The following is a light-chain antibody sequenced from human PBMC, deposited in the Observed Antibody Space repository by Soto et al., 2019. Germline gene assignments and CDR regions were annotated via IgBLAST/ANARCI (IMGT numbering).Light chain of an antibody. CDR2: DAS. CDR1: QSVSSN. J-gene: IGKJ5*01. Sequence: ILMTQSPATLSVSPGERATFSCWASQSVSSNLAWYQQKPGQAPRLLIYDASTRATGIPARFSGSGSGTDFTLTISGLQSEDFAVYSCQQYHNWPITFGQGTRLEIK. CDR3: QQYHNWPIT. V-gene: IGKV3D-15*01.